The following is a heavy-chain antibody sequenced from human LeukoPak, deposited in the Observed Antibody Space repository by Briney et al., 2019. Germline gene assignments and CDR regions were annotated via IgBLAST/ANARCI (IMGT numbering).Heavy chain of an antibody. CDR3: ARDILTGYYPPPYFDY. Sequence: GGSLRLSCAASGFTFSSSAMNWVRQARGKGLEWVSGIRGSGVGTYYADSVKGRFTISRDNAKNSLYLQMNSLRAEDTAVYYCARDILTGYYPPPYFDYWGQGTLVTVSS. CDR1: GFTFSSSA. V-gene: IGHV3-21*01. CDR2: IRGSGVGT. D-gene: IGHD3-9*01. J-gene: IGHJ4*02.